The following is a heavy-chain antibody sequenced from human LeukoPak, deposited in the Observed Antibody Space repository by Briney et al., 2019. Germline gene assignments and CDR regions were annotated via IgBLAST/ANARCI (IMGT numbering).Heavy chain of an antibody. Sequence: SQTLSLTCTVSGGSISSGDYYWRWIRQPPGKGLEWIGYIYYSGSTYYNPSLKSRVTISVDTSKNQFSLKLSSVTAADTAVYYCAREAKALPYYFDYWGQGTLVTVSS. CDR2: IYYSGST. CDR3: AREAKALPYYFDY. CDR1: GGSISSGDYY. V-gene: IGHV4-30-4*01. J-gene: IGHJ4*02.